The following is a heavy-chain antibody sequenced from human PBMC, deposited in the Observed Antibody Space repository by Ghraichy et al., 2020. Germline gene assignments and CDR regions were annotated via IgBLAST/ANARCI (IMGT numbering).Heavy chain of an antibody. J-gene: IGHJ4*02. Sequence: GESLNISCAASRFTFSDYYMTWIRQAPGKGLEWVAYISGSGSFTNYADSVQGRFTISRDNAKDELYLQMNSLRAEDTAVYYCAREAYTVRHFDSWGQGTLVTVSS. V-gene: IGHV3-11*06. CDR1: RFTFSDYY. CDR3: AREAYTVRHFDS. CDR2: ISGSGSFT. D-gene: IGHD1-26*01.